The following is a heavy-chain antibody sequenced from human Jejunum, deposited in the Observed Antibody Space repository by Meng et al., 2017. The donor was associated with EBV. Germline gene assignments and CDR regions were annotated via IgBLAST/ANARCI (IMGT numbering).Heavy chain of an antibody. Sequence: QVQLQESGPGLVKPSGTLSLTCSVSGGSVSSVRYHWSWIRQPPGKGLEWIGDIYSSGSASYNPSLKSRVTISVDKSKNQLSLRLNSVTAADSAVYFCATLGGAPGSAYWGQGNLVTVSS. D-gene: IGHD1-26*01. CDR3: ATLGGAPGSAY. J-gene: IGHJ4*02. CDR2: IYSSGSA. CDR1: GGSVSSVRYH. V-gene: IGHV4-61*01.